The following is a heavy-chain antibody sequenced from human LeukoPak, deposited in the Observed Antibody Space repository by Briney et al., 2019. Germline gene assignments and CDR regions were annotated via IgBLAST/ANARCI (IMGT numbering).Heavy chain of an antibody. CDR2: FYTSGST. CDR3: ARDRGEYSSSSAYYSYMDV. J-gene: IGHJ6*03. D-gene: IGHD6-6*01. Sequence: SETLSLTCTVSGGSISSYYWSWIRQPAGKGLEWTGRFYTSGSTNYNPSLKSRVTMSVDTSKNQFSLKLTSVTAADTAVYYCARDRGEYSSSSAYYSYMDVWGKGTTVTVSS. V-gene: IGHV4-4*07. CDR1: GGSISSYY.